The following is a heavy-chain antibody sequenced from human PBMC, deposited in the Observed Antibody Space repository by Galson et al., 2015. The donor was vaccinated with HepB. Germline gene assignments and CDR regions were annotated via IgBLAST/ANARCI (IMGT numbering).Heavy chain of an antibody. D-gene: IGHD3-10*01. Sequence: SLRLSCAASGFTFSSQAMTWVRQAPGKGLEWVSTIGGSGDSTYYADSVKGRVTISRDNSKSTPYLQMNSLRAEDTAVYYCAKGYGSTKAFDIWGQGTMVTVSS. CDR3: AKGYGSTKAFDI. J-gene: IGHJ3*02. CDR2: IGGSGDST. V-gene: IGHV3-23*01. CDR1: GFTFSSQA.